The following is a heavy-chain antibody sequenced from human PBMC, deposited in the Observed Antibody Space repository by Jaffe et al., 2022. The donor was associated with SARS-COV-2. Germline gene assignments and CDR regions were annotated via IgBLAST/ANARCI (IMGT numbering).Heavy chain of an antibody. V-gene: IGHV3-49*04. Sequence: EVQLVESGGGLVQPGRSLRLSCTASGFTFGDYAMSWVRQAPGKGLEWVGFIRSKAYGGTTEYAASVKGRFTISRDDSKSIAYLQMNSLKTEDTAVYYCTRVVADDSSGYYPHYFDYWGQGTLVTVSS. CDR1: GFTFGDYA. J-gene: IGHJ4*02. CDR2: IRSKAYGGTT. D-gene: IGHD3-22*01. CDR3: TRVVADDSSGYYPHYFDY.